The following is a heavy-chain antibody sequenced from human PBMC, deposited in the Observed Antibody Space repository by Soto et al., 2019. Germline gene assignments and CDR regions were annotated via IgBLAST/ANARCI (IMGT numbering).Heavy chain of an antibody. V-gene: IGHV3-30-3*01. CDR2: ISYDGSNK. D-gene: IGHD3-22*01. CDR3: ARDSYYYDSSGYYPEVFRGVRVPDV. J-gene: IGHJ6*02. CDR1: GFTFSSYA. Sequence: QVQLVESGGGVVQPGRSLRLSCAASGFTFSSYAMHWVRQAPGKGLEWVAVISYDGSNKYYADSVKGRFTISRDNSKNTLYLQMNSLRAEDTAVYYCARDSYYYDSSGYYPEVFRGVRVPDVWGQGTTVTVSS.